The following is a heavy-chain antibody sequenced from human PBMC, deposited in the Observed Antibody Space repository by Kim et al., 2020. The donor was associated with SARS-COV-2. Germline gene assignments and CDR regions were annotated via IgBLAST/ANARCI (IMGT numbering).Heavy chain of an antibody. J-gene: IGHJ5*02. Sequence: VSGRFTTAVDTSKNSLYLHMNSLRAEDTAVYYCARTICSGGTCYEGWFDPWGQGTLVTVSS. V-gene: IGHV3-30*07. CDR3: ARTICSGGTCYEGWFDP. D-gene: IGHD2-15*01.